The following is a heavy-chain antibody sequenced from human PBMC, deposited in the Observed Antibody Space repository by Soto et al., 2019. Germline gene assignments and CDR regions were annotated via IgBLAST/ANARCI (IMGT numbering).Heavy chain of an antibody. CDR3: ARTGITMVRGVLTYFDY. J-gene: IGHJ4*02. D-gene: IGHD3-10*01. CDR2: IYYSGST. Sequence: QVQLQESGPGLVKPSETLSLTCTVSGGSVSSGSYYWSWIRQPPGKGLEWIGYIYYSGSTNYNPSLKSRVTISVDTSKNQFSLKLSSVTAADTAVYYCARTGITMVRGVLTYFDYWGQGTLVTVSS. CDR1: GGSVSSGSYY. V-gene: IGHV4-61*01.